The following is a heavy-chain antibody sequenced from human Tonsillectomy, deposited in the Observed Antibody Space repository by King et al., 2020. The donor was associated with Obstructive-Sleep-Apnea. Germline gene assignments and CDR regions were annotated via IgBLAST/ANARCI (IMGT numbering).Heavy chain of an antibody. CDR3: ARGSGAAAVNWFDP. V-gene: IGHV4-34*01. D-gene: IGHD6-13*01. CDR2: SNHSGNT. CDR1: GGSFSDYY. J-gene: IGHJ5*02. Sequence: VQLQQWGAGLLKPSETLSLTCAVYGGSFSDYYWSWIRQPPGKGLEWIGESNHSGNTNSNPSLKSRVTISVDTSNNQFSLKLSSVTAADTAVYYCARGSGAAAVNWFDPWGQGTLVTVSS.